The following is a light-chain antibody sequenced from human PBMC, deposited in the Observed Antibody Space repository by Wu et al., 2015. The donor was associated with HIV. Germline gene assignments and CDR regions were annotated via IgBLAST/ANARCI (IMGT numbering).Light chain of an antibody. Sequence: EIVLTQSPATLSLSPGERVTLSCRASQSVSSYLAWYQQKTGQAPRLLIYDASNRATGIPARFSGSGSGTDFTLTISSLEPEDFAVYFCQQYSTSITFGQGTRLEMK. J-gene: IGKJ5*01. CDR2: DAS. V-gene: IGKV3-11*01. CDR1: QSVSSY. CDR3: QQYSTSIT.